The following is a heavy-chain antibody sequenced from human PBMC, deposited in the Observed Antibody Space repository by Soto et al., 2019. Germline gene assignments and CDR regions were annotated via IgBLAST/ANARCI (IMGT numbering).Heavy chain of an antibody. J-gene: IGHJ4*02. D-gene: IGHD2-15*01. V-gene: IGHV4-39*01. CDR3: ARHGYCSGGSCHRRFDY. CDR2: IYYSGST. CDR1: GGSISSSSYY. Sequence: SETLSLTCTVSGGSISSSSYYWGWIRQPPGKGLEWIGSIYYSGSTYYNPSLKSRVTISVDTSKNQFSLKLSSVTAADTAVYYCARHGYCSGGSCHRRFDYWGQGTLVTVSS.